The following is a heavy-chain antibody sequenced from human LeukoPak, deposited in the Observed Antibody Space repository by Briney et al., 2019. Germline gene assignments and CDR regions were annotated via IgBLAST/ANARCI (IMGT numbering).Heavy chain of an antibody. CDR1: GFTFKTYS. D-gene: IGHD2-2*02. CDR2: IRFSGSNT. CDR3: AKDGRQHIVVVPAAIEYYYYYMDV. J-gene: IGHJ6*03. Sequence: GGSLRLSCTASGFTFKTYSMHWVRQAPGKGLEWVAFIRFSGSNTYYGDSVKGRFSISRDNSRNTLYLQMNSLRPDDTAVYYCAKDGRQHIVVVPAAIEYYYYYMDVWGKGTTVTVSS. V-gene: IGHV3-30*02.